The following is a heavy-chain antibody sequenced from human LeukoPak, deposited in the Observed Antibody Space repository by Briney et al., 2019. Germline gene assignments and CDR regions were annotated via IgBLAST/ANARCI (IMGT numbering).Heavy chain of an antibody. CDR3: ARGANGGNSGYYYYGMDV. D-gene: IGHD4-23*01. CDR1: EITFSSYA. Sequence: GGSLRLSCEASEITFSSYAMHWVRQAPGKGLEWVAVISYEGSNQYYADSVKGRFTISRDNSKNTLYVQMNSLRAEDTAVYYCARGANGGNSGYYYYGMDVWGQGTTVTVSS. CDR2: ISYEGSNQ. V-gene: IGHV3-30*14. J-gene: IGHJ6*02.